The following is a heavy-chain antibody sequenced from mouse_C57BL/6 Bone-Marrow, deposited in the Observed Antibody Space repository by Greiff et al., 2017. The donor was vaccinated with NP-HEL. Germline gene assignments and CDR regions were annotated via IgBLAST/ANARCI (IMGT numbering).Heavy chain of an antibody. CDR2: IDPETGGT. CDR3: TRARITTVVDWYFDV. V-gene: IGHV1-15*01. CDR1: GYTFTDYE. Sequence: VQLQQSGAELVRPGASVTLSCKASGYTFTDYEMHWVKQTPVHGLEWIGAIDPETGGTAYNQKFKGKAILTADKSSSTAYMELRSLTSEDSAVYYCTRARITTVVDWYFDVWGTGTTVTVSS. D-gene: IGHD1-1*01. J-gene: IGHJ1*03.